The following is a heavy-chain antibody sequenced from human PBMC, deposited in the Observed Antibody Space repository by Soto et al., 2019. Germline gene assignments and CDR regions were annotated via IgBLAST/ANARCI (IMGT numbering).Heavy chain of an antibody. D-gene: IGHD3-9*01. CDR1: GFTFSNAW. CDR3: TTGDILTGFYYFDY. Sequence: GGSLRLSCAASGFTFSNAWMSWVRQAPGKGLEWVGRIKSKTDGGTKDYAGTVKCRFTISRDDSKNTLYLQMNSLKTEDTAVYYCTTGDILTGFYYFDYWGQGTLVTVSS. V-gene: IGHV3-15*01. CDR2: IKSKTDGGTK. J-gene: IGHJ4*02.